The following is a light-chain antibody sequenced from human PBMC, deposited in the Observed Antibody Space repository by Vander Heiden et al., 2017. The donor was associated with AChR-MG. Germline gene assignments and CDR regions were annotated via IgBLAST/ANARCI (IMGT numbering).Light chain of an antibody. J-gene: IGKJ1*01. CDR2: KAS. CDR3: LQYTSYRRT. CDR1: QSISSW. V-gene: IGKV1-5*03. Sequence: DIQMTQSPSTLSASVGDRVTITCRASQSISSWLAWYQQKPGKAPKLLIYKASSLESGVPSRFSGSGSGTEFTLTISSLQPDDFATYYCLQYTSYRRTFRQGAKVEIQ.